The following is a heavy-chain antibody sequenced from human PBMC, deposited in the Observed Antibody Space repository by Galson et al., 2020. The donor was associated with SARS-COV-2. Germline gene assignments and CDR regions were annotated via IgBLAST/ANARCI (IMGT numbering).Heavy chain of an antibody. V-gene: IGHV3-30*03. CDR2: ISYDGSDK. CDR1: GFPFSSYG. Sequence: SLKISCVASGFPFSSYGMHWVRQAPGRGLEWVTTISYDGSDKYYADSVKGRFTISRDKDTVYLQINSLRPDDTAVYYCARDAYSSGWFSLDFWGQGTLVTVSS. J-gene: IGHJ4*02. D-gene: IGHD6-19*01. CDR3: ARDAYSSGWFSLDF.